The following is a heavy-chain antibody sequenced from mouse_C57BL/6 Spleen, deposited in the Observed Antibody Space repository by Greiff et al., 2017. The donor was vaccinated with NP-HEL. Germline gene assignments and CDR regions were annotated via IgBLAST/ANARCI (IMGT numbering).Heavy chain of an antibody. CDR1: GYAFSSSW. D-gene: IGHD1-1*01. CDR3: ARNREYYGSSYPDYYAMDY. J-gene: IGHJ4*01. CDR2: IYPGDGDT. Sequence: QVQLQQSGPELVKPGASVKISCKASGYAFSSSWMNWVKQRPGKGLEWIGRIYPGDGDTNYNGKFKGKATLTADKSSSTAYMQLSSLTSEDSAVYFCARNREYYGSSYPDYYAMDYWGQGTSVTVSS. V-gene: IGHV1-82*01.